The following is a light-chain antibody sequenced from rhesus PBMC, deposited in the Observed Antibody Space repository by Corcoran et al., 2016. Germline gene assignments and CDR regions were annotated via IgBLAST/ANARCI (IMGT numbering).Light chain of an antibody. V-gene: IGKV1-19*01. CDR2: FAS. CDR3: QQYDVVPLT. Sequence: DIKMTQSPSSLSASVGDKVTITCHASQGIRSWLAWYQQRPGKAPRPLIYFASSLQSGVPSRFSGSGSGTTYTLTLNGLQPEDFATYYCQQYDVVPLTFGGGTKVEIK. J-gene: IGKJ4*01. CDR1: QGIRSW.